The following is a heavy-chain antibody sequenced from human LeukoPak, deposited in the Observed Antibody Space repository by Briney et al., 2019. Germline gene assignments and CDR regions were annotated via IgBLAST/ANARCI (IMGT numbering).Heavy chain of an antibody. Sequence: PSESLSLTCTVSGGSISSSSYYWTWIRQSTGKGLEWIGSWYNNGTSYYNPSLHSRATISLNTSKNQFSLKLTSVTAADTAVFYCPSLGIGYYYFDFWGQGILVTVSS. D-gene: IGHD3-22*01. CDR2: WYNNGTS. CDR1: GGSISSSSYY. J-gene: IGHJ4*02. CDR3: PSLGIGYYYFDF. V-gene: IGHV4-39*07.